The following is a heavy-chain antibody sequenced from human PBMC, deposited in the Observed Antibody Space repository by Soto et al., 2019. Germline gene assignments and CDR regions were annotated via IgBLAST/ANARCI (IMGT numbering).Heavy chain of an antibody. Sequence: SETLSLTCTVSGGSISSGGYCWSWSRPHPGKGLEWIGEIYHSGTTYYNPSLKSRVTISMDMSKNQFSLKLSSVTAADTAVYYCASRYTYSWDSYFNYWGQGTLVTVSS. CDR1: GGSISSGGYC. D-gene: IGHD6-13*01. V-gene: IGHV4-30-2*01. J-gene: IGHJ4*02. CDR2: IYHSGTT. CDR3: ASRYTYSWDSYFNY.